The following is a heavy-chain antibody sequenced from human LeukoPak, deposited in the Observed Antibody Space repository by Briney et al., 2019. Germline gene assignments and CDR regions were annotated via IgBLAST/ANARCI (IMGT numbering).Heavy chain of an antibody. CDR1: GGSISSYY. D-gene: IGHD5-18*01. CDR3: ARAKRDTAMVTPRDYYYYYMDF. CDR2: IYTSGST. J-gene: IGHJ6*03. Sequence: SETLSLTCTVSGGSISSYYWSWIRQPAGKGLEWIGRIYTSGSTNYNPSLKSRVTMSVDTSKNQFSLKLSSVTAADTAVYYCARAKRDTAMVTPRDYYYYYMDFGGKGTTVTVSS. V-gene: IGHV4-4*07.